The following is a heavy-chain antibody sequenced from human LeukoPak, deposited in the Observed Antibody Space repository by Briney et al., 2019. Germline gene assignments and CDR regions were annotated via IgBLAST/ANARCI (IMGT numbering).Heavy chain of an antibody. CDR2: IKQDGTEK. Sequence: PGGSLRLSCAASGFTFSSYWMSWVRQAPGKGLEWVANIKQDGTEKYYVDSVKGRFTVSRDNAKNSLYLQMNSLRAEDTAVYYCARERAGYSSGSRHYYFDYWGQGTLVTVSS. D-gene: IGHD6-19*01. V-gene: IGHV3-7*01. CDR3: ARERAGYSSGSRHYYFDY. J-gene: IGHJ4*02. CDR1: GFTFSSYW.